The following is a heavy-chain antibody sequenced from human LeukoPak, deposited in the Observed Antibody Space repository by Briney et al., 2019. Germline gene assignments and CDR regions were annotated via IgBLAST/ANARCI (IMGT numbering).Heavy chain of an antibody. D-gene: IGHD1-26*01. Sequence: ASVKVSCKASGYTFAAHYIHWVRQAPGQGLEWMGWVDPNSDGTNYAQKFQGRVTMTRDTSISTAYMELSRLRSDDTAVYYCAREGVIVGAAGGDYWGQGTLVTVSS. J-gene: IGHJ4*02. V-gene: IGHV1-2*02. CDR2: VDPNSDGT. CDR3: AREGVIVGAAGGDY. CDR1: GYTFAAHY.